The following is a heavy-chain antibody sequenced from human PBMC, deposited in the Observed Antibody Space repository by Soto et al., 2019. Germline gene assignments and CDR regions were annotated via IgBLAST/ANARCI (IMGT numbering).Heavy chain of an antibody. D-gene: IGHD3-22*01. Sequence: GGSLRLSCEASGFTFSGLDMHWVRQPPGKGLEWVSSIGTAGDTYYADSVRGRFTISRDNSKNTLYLQMNSLRVEDTAVYFCARARSSTMIVVTNHWYFDLWGRGTLVTVSS. CDR3: ARARSSTMIVVTNHWYFDL. J-gene: IGHJ2*01. CDR2: IGTAGDT. V-gene: IGHV3-13*01. CDR1: GFTFSGLD.